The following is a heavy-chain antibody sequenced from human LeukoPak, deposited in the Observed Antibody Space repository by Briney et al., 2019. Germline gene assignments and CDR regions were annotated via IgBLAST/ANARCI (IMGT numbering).Heavy chain of an antibody. V-gene: IGHV4-31*03. J-gene: IGHJ3*02. CDR2: IYYSGST. D-gene: IGHD3-22*01. CDR1: GVSISSGGYY. Sequence: SQTLSLTCTVSGVSISSGGYYWTWARQHPGKGLEWIGFIYYSGSTYYNPSLKSRLTISVDRSENQFSLKLSSVTAADTAVYYCARDRTGFYYTKGAFDIWGQGTMVTVSS. CDR3: ARDRTGFYYTKGAFDI.